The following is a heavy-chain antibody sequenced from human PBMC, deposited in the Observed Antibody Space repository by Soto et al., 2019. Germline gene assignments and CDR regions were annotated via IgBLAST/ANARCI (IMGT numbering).Heavy chain of an antibody. J-gene: IGHJ3*02. CDR2: ISSSSSTI. Sequence: PGGSLRLSCAASGFTFGSYSMNWIRQAPGKGLEWVSYISSSSSTIYYADSVKGRFTISRDNAKNSLYLQMNSLRAEDTAVYYCAREEDCSSTSCSDAFDIWGQGTMVTVSS. D-gene: IGHD2-2*01. CDR1: GFTFGSYS. V-gene: IGHV3-48*01. CDR3: AREEDCSSTSCSDAFDI.